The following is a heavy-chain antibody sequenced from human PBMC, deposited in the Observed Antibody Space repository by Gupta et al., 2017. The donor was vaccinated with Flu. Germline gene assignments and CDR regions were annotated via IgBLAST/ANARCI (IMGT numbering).Heavy chain of an antibody. J-gene: IGHJ6*02. Sequence: QVQLQESGPGLAKPSQTLSLTCTVAGGPISSGSYYWSWIRQPAGKGLEWIGRIYTSGSTNYNPSLKSRVTISVDTSKNQFSLKLSSVTAADTAVYYCARDLEYSSSWIYGMDVWGQGTTVTVSS. CDR1: GGPISSGSYY. V-gene: IGHV4-61*02. D-gene: IGHD6-13*01. CDR2: IYTSGST. CDR3: ARDLEYSSSWIYGMDV.